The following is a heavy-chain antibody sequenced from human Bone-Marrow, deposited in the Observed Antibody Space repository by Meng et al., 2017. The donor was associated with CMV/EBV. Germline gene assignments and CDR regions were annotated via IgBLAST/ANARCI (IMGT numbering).Heavy chain of an antibody. D-gene: IGHD2-2*01. Sequence: GESLKISCAASGFTFDDYGMSWVRQAPGKGLEWVSGINWNGGSTGYADSVKGRFTISRDNAKNSLYLQMNSLRAEDTAVYYCATGGNQGGYCSSTSCPKPGDYWGQGTLVTVSS. CDR1: GFTFDDYG. V-gene: IGHV3-20*04. CDR3: ATGGNQGGYCSSTSCPKPGDY. J-gene: IGHJ4*02. CDR2: INWNGGST.